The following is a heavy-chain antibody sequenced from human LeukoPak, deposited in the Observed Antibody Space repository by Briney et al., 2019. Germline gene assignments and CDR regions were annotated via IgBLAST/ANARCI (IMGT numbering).Heavy chain of an antibody. D-gene: IGHD4-17*01. CDR2: IRSSSSYI. CDR1: GFTFSSYS. Sequence: GGSLRLSCAASGFTFSSYSMNWVRQAPGKGLEWVSSIRSSSSYIYYADSVKGRFTISRDNAKNSLYLQMNSLRAEDTAVYYCARDLGGRYGDYSAFDIWGQGTMVTVSS. J-gene: IGHJ3*02. CDR3: ARDLGGRYGDYSAFDI. V-gene: IGHV3-21*01.